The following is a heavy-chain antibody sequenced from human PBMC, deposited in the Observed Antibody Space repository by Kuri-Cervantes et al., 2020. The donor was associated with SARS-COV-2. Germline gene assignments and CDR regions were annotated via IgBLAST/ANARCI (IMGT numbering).Heavy chain of an antibody. Sequence: ASVKVSCKPCGYIFTSHNMYWVRQAPGQGLEWTGMLNPSGGSRIHTQKFQGKLTMTRDTTTSKVYMQLSSLISDDTAVYYCAGEYYYRSVRYYGAFDHWGQGTPVTVSS. J-gene: IGHJ4*02. CDR1: GYIFTSHN. D-gene: IGHD3-10*01. V-gene: IGHV1-46*01. CDR2: LNPSGGSR. CDR3: AGEYYYRSVRYYGAFDH.